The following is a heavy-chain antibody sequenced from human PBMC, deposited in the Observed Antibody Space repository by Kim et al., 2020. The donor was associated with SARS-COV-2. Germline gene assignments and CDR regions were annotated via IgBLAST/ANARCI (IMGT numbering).Heavy chain of an antibody. CDR1: GFTFSSYG. V-gene: IGHV3-30*18. D-gene: IGHD1-26*01. J-gene: IGHJ6*02. Sequence: GGSLRLSCAASGFTFSSYGMHWVRQAPGKGLEWVAVISYDGSNKYYADSVKGRFTISRDNSKNTLYLQMNSLRDEDTAVYYCAKVRGGSYSSGRDVWGQG. CDR2: ISYDGSNK. CDR3: AKVRGGSYSSGRDV.